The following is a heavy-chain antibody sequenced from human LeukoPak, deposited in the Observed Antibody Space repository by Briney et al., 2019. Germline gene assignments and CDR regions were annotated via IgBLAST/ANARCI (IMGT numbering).Heavy chain of an antibody. J-gene: IGHJ4*02. CDR2: INPDESEK. CDR3: VRDLHYSRLDY. Sequence: GGSLRLSCAVSGLSFSTSWMDWVRQAPGKGLEWVASINPDESEKYSAGSVKGRFTISRDNAKDSLFLQMENLRVEDTAFYYCVRDLHYSRLDYWGQGTLVTVSS. V-gene: IGHV3-7*01. D-gene: IGHD4-11*01. CDR1: GLSFSTSW.